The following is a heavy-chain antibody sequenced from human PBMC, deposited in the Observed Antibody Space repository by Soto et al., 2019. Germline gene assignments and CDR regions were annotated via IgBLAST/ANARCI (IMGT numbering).Heavy chain of an antibody. V-gene: IGHV3-33*01. J-gene: IGHJ6*02. Sequence: GGSLRLSCAASGFTFSSYGMHWVRQAPGKGLEWVAVIWYDGSNKYYADSVKGRFTISRDNSKNTLYLQMNSLRAEDTAVYYCARDLPYSRSWYRGPLYYYYGLYVWGQGTTVTVSS. CDR3: ARDLPYSRSWYRGPLYYYYGLYV. CDR2: IWYDGSNK. CDR1: GFTFSSYG. D-gene: IGHD6-13*01.